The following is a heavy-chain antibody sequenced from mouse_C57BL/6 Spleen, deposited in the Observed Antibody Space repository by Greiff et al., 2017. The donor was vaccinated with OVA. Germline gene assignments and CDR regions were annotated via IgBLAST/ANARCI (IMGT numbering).Heavy chain of an antibody. CDR1: GFTFSSYG. J-gene: IGHJ4*01. CDR2: ISSGGSYT. Sequence: EVQRVESGGDLVKPGGSLKLSCAASGFTFSSYGMSWVRQTPDKRLEWVATISSGGSYTYYPDSVKGRFTISRDNAKNTLYLQMSSLKSEDTAMYYCARHVDDYGGDAMDYWGQGTSVTVSS. CDR3: ARHVDDYGGDAMDY. V-gene: IGHV5-6*01. D-gene: IGHD2-4*01.